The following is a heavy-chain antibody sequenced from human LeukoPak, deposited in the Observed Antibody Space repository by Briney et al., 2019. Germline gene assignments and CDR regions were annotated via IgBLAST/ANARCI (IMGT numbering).Heavy chain of an antibody. D-gene: IGHD1-26*01. CDR2: IKQDGNEK. V-gene: IGHV3-7*01. J-gene: IGHJ4*02. Sequence: GGSLRLSCAASGFTFTTYWMGWVRQAPGKGLEWVASIKQDGNEKYYVDSVKGRFTISRDNAKNSLYLQMNSLRAEDTAVYYCARGGLYHYSGTSGDYWGQGTLVTVSS. CDR1: GFTFTTYW. CDR3: ARGGLYHYSGTSGDY.